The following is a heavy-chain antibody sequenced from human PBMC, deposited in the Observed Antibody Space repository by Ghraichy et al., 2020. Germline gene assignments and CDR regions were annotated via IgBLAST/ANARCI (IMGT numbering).Heavy chain of an antibody. Sequence: GSLRLSCAASGFTFSNYVMHWVRQAPGKGLEWVAIISYDGSNKYYADSVKGRFTISRDNSKNTLFLQLNSLRPDDTAVYYCLRGPRRTVFGVVKSYGMDVWGQGTTVTVSS. J-gene: IGHJ6*02. CDR3: LRGPRRTVFGVVKSYGMDV. V-gene: IGHV3-30-3*01. CDR1: GFTFSNYV. D-gene: IGHD3-3*01. CDR2: ISYDGSNK.